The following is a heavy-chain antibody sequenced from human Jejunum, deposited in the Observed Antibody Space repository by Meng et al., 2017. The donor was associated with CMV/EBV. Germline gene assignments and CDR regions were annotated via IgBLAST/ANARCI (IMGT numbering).Heavy chain of an antibody. Sequence: FTFSGFSLSTTGVAVGWIRQPPGKALEWLVAIYGDDDKRYSPSLRSRLTITKDTSKNQVVLTMTNMDPVDTATYYCAQRHLSSSWSYWGQGTLVTVSS. J-gene: IGHJ4*02. CDR2: IYGDDDK. CDR1: GFSLSTTGVA. CDR3: AQRHLSSSWSY. V-gene: IGHV2-5*02. D-gene: IGHD6-13*01.